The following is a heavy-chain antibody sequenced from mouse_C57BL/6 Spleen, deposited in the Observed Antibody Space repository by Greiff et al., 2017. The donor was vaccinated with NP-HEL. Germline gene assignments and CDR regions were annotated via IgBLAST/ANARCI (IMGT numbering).Heavy chain of an antibody. V-gene: IGHV1-19*01. D-gene: IGHD2-4*01. J-gene: IGHJ3*01. Sequence: VQLQQSGPVLVKPGASVKMSCKASGYTFTDYYMNWVKQSHGKSLEWIGVINPYNGGTSYNQKFKGKATLTVDKSSSTAYMELNSLTSEDSAFYYCARGRLPAWFAYWGQGTLVTVSA. CDR2: INPYNGGT. CDR3: ARGRLPAWFAY. CDR1: GYTFTDYY.